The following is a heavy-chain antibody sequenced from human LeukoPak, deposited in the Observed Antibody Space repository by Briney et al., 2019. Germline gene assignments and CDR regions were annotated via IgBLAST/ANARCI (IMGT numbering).Heavy chain of an antibody. D-gene: IGHD3-16*01. V-gene: IGHV4-39*07. J-gene: IGHJ4*02. Sequence: SETLSLTCTVSGGSINSSGYYWGWFRQPPGRALEWVGFIFYWGRTYHNLPLKPSLTIQRHMPKNEFSLNLHPVTPGDTSVFYCAKGGGYYFDYWGQGTLVTVSS. CDR3: AKGGGYYFDY. CDR2: IFYWGRT. CDR1: GGSINSSGYY.